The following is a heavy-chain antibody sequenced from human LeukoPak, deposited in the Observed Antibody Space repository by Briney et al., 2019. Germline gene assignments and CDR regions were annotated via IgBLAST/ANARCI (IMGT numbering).Heavy chain of an antibody. CDR2: INPSGGST. CDR1: GYTFTSYY. D-gene: IGHD3-10*01. Sequence: GASVKVSCKASGYTFTSYYMHWVRQAPGQGLEWMGIINPSGGSTSYAQKFQGRVTMTRDTSTSTVYMGLSSLKASDTAMYYCARQFQRVVRGVISDWFDPWGQGTLVTVSS. J-gene: IGHJ5*02. V-gene: IGHV1-46*01. CDR3: ARQFQRVVRGVISDWFDP.